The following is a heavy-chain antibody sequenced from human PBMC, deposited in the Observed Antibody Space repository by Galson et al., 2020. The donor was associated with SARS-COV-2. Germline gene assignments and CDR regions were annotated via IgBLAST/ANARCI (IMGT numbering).Heavy chain of an antibody. CDR1: GGSISSYY. V-gene: IGHV4-59*08. J-gene: IGHJ4*02. Sequence: ASETLSLTCTVSGGSISSYYWSWIRQPPGKGLEWIGYIYYSGSNNYNPSLKSRVTISVDTSKNQFSLKLCSVTAADTAVYYCARSPGYSSSWYYWGQGTLVTVSS. D-gene: IGHD6-13*01. CDR2: IYYSGSN. CDR3: ARSPGYSSSWYY.